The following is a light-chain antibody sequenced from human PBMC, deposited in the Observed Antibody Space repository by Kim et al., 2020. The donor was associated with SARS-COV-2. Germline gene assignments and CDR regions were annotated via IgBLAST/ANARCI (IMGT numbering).Light chain of an antibody. CDR1: GIRTYY. CDR3: NSRDSSGNHLL. Sequence: SSELTQDPVVSVALGQTVRITCQGDGIRTYYASWYQQKPGQVPLTVIYGKNNRPSGIPDRFSASTSGDTASLTIAGAQAEDEADYYCNSRDSSGNHLLFGGGTKLTVL. J-gene: IGLJ3*02. V-gene: IGLV3-19*01. CDR2: GKN.